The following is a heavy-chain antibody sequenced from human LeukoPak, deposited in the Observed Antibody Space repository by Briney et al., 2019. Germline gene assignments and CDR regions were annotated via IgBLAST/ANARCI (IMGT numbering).Heavy chain of an antibody. D-gene: IGHD3-3*01. CDR1: GFTFSDYY. CDR3: ASSFLEWLPPY. J-gene: IGHJ4*02. CDR2: ISWSGSTI. V-gene: IGHV3-11*01. Sequence: GGSLRLSCAASGFTFSDYYMSWVRQAPGKGLEWVSHISWSGSTIYYADSVKGRFTISRDNAKNPLYLQMNSLRAEDTAVYYCASSFLEWLPPYWGQGTLVTVSS.